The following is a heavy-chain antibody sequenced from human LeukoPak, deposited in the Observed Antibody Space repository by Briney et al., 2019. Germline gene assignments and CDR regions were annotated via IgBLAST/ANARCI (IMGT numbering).Heavy chain of an antibody. CDR1: GFIVSSNY. V-gene: IGHV3-53*01. CDR2: IYSGGST. Sequence: PGGSLRLSCAASGFIVSSNYMSWVRQAPGKGLEWVSVIYSGGSTYYADSVKGRFTISRDNSKNTLYLQMNSLRAEDTAVYYCAREDTAMVTGAFDIWGQGTMVTVSS. D-gene: IGHD5-18*01. CDR3: AREDTAMVTGAFDI. J-gene: IGHJ3*02.